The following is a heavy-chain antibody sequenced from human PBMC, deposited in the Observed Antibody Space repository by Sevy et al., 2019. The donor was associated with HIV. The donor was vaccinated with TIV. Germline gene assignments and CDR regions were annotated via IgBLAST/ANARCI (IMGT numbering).Heavy chain of an antibody. J-gene: IGHJ6*02. Sequence: ASVKVSCKASGYTFTSYDINWVRQATGQGLEWMGWMNPNSGNTGDAQKFQGRVTMTRNTSISTAYMELSSLRSEDTAVYYCARGACSGGSCYRYYYGMDVWSQGTTVTVSS. CDR3: ARGACSGGSCYRYYYGMDV. CDR1: GYTFTSYD. CDR2: MNPNSGNT. V-gene: IGHV1-8*01. D-gene: IGHD2-15*01.